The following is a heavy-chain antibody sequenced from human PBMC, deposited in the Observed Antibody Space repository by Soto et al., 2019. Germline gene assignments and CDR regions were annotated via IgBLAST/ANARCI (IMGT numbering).Heavy chain of an antibody. CDR2: IYPDDSDT. J-gene: IGHJ6*02. CDR3: ARQIAARSSNYGMDV. Sequence: PGESLKISCQASGYSFSNFWIAWVRQMPGEGLEWLGIIYPDDSDTRYSPSFLGQVTISADKSISTAYLQWSSLKASDTAMYYCARQIAARSSNYGMDVWGQGTTVTVSS. V-gene: IGHV5-51*01. D-gene: IGHD6-6*01. CDR1: GYSFSNFW.